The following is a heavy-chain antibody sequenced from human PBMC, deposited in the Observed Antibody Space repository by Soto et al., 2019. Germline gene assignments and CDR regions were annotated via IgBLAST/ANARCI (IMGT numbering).Heavy chain of an antibody. V-gene: IGHV2-70*13. CDR3: ARSIRGPRRFNGMDV. Sequence: SGPTLVNPTETLTLTCTFSGFSLTSPGMCVSWIRQPPGKALEWLALIERDDDDKYYSTSLKTRLTISKDTRKNQVVLAMANMDPADTGTYYCARSIRGPRRFNGMDVWGQGTTVTVSS. CDR1: GFSLTSPGMC. J-gene: IGHJ6*02. CDR2: IERDDDDK. D-gene: IGHD1-20*01.